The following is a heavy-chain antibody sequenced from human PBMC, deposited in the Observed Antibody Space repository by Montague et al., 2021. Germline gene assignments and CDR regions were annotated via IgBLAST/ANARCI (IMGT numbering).Heavy chain of an antibody. CDR1: GGSTSSTSYY. D-gene: IGHD2-2*01. CDR2: IYYNGST. Sequence: SETLSLTCTVPGGSTSSTSYYWGWIRQPPGKELEFIGVIYYNGSTYHNPSLKSRVTVSIDTSKNQFSLKLISVTAADTAVYFCASSLYCKGCSCYSGFDHWGQGTLVTVSS. J-gene: IGHJ5*02. V-gene: IGHV4-39*01. CDR3: ASSLYCKGCSCYSGFDH.